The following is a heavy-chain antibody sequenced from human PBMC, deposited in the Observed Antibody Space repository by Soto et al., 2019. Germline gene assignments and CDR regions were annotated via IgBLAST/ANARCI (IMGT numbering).Heavy chain of an antibody. CDR1: GYTFTSYG. V-gene: IGHV1-18*01. CDR3: ARVESVRGIVVVPAAENYYYYYMDV. CDR2: ISAYNGNT. D-gene: IGHD2-2*01. Sequence: GASVKVSCKASGYTFTSYGISWVRQAPGQGLEWMGWISAYNGNTNYAQKLQGRVTMTTDTSTSTAYMELRSLRSDDTAVYYCARVESVRGIVVVPAAENYYYYYMDVWGKGTTVTVSS. J-gene: IGHJ6*03.